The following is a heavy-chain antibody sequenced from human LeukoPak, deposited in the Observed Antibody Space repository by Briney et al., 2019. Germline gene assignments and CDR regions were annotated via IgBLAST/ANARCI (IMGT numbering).Heavy chain of an antibody. J-gene: IGHJ6*03. CDR3: ARGRYYDSSGYYPLEYYYYYMDV. CDR2: IIPIFGTA. V-gene: IGHV1-69*05. Sequence: SVKVSCKASGGTFSSYAISWVRQAPGQGLEWMGGIIPIFGTANYAQKFQGRVTITTDESTSTAYMELSSLRSEDTAVYYCARGRYYDSSGYYPLEYYYYYMDVWGKGTTVTVSS. D-gene: IGHD3-22*01. CDR1: GGTFSSYA.